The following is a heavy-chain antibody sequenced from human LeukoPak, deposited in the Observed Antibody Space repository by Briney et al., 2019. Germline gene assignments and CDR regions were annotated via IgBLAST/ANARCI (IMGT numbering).Heavy chain of an antibody. D-gene: IGHD3-3*01. CDR3: ARGAPYDSINWFDP. CDR2: INHSGST. V-gene: IGHV4-34*01. CDR1: GGSFSVYY. J-gene: IGHJ5*02. Sequence: SSETLSLTCAVYGGSFSVYYWSCIRQPPGKGLEWSGEINHSGSTNYNPSLKSRVTISVDTSKNQFSLKLSSVTAADTAVYYCARGAPYDSINWFDPWGQGTLVTVSS.